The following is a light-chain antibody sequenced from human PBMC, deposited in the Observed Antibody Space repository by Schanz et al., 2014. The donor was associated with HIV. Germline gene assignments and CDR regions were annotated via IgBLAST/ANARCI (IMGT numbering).Light chain of an antibody. J-gene: IGKJ1*01. CDR2: ATS. V-gene: IGKV3-20*01. CDR3: HQYGDSPGT. CDR1: QRLSSSY. Sequence: EIVLTQSPGSLSLSPGGRATPSCGASQRLSSSYLAWYQQKRDQPPRLVIYATSTRAAGIPDRFSGTGSGTDFTLTISSLEPEDFAVYYCHQYGDSPGTFGQGTKVEIK.